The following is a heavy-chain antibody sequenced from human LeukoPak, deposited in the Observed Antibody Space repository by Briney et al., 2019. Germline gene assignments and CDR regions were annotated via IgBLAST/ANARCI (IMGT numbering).Heavy chain of an antibody. Sequence: SVKVSCKASGGTFSSYAISWVRQAPGQGLEWMGGIIPIFGTANYAQKFQGRVTITTDESTSTAYMELSSLRSEDTAVYYYARATVVTNYYYYMDVWGKGTTVTVSS. J-gene: IGHJ6*03. V-gene: IGHV1-69*05. CDR3: ARATVVTNYYYYMDV. D-gene: IGHD4-23*01. CDR2: IIPIFGTA. CDR1: GGTFSSYA.